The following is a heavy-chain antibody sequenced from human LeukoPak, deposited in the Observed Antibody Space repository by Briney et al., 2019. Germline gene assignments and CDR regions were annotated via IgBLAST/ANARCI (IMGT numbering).Heavy chain of an antibody. V-gene: IGHV3-30*02. J-gene: IGHJ4*02. Sequence: PGGSLRLSCAASGFTFGDYGVHWVRQAPGKGLEWVAFIQYDGNTKSYAEFVKGRFTISRDNSKNTLYLQMNSLRAEDTAVYYCAKDLKWANVVVVPGFDYWGQGTLVTVSA. D-gene: IGHD2-2*01. CDR3: AKDLKWANVVVVPGFDY. CDR2: IQYDGNTK. CDR1: GFTFGDYG.